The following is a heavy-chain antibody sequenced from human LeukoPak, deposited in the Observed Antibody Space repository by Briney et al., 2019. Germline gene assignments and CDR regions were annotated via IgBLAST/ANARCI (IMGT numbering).Heavy chain of an antibody. V-gene: IGHV5-51*01. Sequence: GESLKISCKGSGYSFTSYWIGWVRQMPGKGLEWMGIIYPGDSDTRYSPSFQGQVTISADKSISTAYLQWSSLKASDTAVYYCARCGLGITMNRWYFDLWGRGTLVTVSS. CDR1: GYSFTSYW. D-gene: IGHD3-22*01. J-gene: IGHJ2*01. CDR2: IYPGDSDT. CDR3: ARCGLGITMNRWYFDL.